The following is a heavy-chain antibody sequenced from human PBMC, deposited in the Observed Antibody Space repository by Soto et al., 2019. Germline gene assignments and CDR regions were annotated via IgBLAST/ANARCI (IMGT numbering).Heavy chain of an antibody. CDR2: IFHSGST. J-gene: IGHJ4*02. CDR1: GGSIRSNNW. D-gene: IGHD1-26*01. CDR3: ARVFSGSYSDY. Sequence: SETLSLTCAVSGGSIRSNNWWSWVRQPPGKGLEWIGEIFHSGSTNYNPSLKTRDTISVDKSKNKFSLKLSSVTAADTAVYYCARVFSGSYSDYWGQGTLVTVSS. V-gene: IGHV4-4*02.